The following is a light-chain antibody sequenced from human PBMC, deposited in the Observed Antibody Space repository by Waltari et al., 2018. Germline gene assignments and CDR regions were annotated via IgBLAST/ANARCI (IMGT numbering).Light chain of an antibody. Sequence: CRASESGRTALACIQQKPGQAPRLLIFGASHRAIGIPDRFSGGGSGTDFSLTISRLEPEDFAVYFCQHYVRLPVAFGQGTKVDVK. CDR1: ESGRTA. CDR2: GAS. J-gene: IGKJ1*01. V-gene: IGKV3-20*01. CDR3: QHYVRLPVA.